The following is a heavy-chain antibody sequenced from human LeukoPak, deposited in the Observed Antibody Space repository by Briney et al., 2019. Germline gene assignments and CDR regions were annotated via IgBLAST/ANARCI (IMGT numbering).Heavy chain of an antibody. CDR3: TTDDGGVITPDY. J-gene: IGHJ4*02. CDR2: IKSKNDGGTT. Sequence: GRIKSKNDGGTTDYAPTGKGRFTISRDDSKNTLYLQMNSLKTEDTAVYYCTTDDGGVITPDYWGQGTLVTVSS. V-gene: IGHV3-15*01. D-gene: IGHD3-3*01.